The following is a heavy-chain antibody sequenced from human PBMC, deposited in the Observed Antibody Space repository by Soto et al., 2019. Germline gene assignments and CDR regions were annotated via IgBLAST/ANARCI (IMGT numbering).Heavy chain of an antibody. CDR1: GYTFTGYY. CDR3: ATVSIAAAGRVYYYGMDV. Sequence: ASVKVSCKASGYTFTGYYMHWVRQAPGQGLEWMGWINPNSGGTNYAQKFQGRVTMTRDTSISTAYMELSRLRSDDTAVYYCATVSIAAAGRVYYYGMDVWGQGTTVTVSS. D-gene: IGHD6-13*01. J-gene: IGHJ6*02. V-gene: IGHV1-2*02. CDR2: INPNSGGT.